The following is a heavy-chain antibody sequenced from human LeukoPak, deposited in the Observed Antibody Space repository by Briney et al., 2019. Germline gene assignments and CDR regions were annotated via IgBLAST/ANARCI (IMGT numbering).Heavy chain of an antibody. CDR1: IDSFSNYH. CDR3: ARGGLGYCSSTSCYRTRGRFDP. Sequence: SETLSLTCAVYIDSFSNYHWSWIRQPPGKGLEWIGEINHSGSTNYNPSLKSRVTISVDTSKNQFSLKLSSVTAADTAVYYCARGGLGYCSSTSCYRTRGRFDPWGQGTLVTVSS. CDR2: INHSGST. J-gene: IGHJ5*02. D-gene: IGHD2-2*01. V-gene: IGHV4-34*01.